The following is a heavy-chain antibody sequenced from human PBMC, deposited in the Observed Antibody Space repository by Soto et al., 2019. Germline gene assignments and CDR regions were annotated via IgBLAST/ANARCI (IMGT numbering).Heavy chain of an antibody. J-gene: IGHJ2*01. D-gene: IGHD3-10*01. V-gene: IGHV1-69*13. CDR2: IIPIFGTA. Sequence: SVKVSCKASRGTFSSYAISWVRQAPGQGLEWMGGIIPIFGTANYAQKFQGRVTITADESTSTAYMELSSLRSEDTAVYYCARSITYGSGTNWYFDLWGRGTLVTVSS. CDR1: RGTFSSYA. CDR3: ARSITYGSGTNWYFDL.